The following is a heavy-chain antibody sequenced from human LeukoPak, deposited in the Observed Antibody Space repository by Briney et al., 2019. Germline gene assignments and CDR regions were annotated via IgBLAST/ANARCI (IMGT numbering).Heavy chain of an antibody. J-gene: IGHJ4*02. CDR2: INPKRGGT. CDR1: GYSFTGYY. CDR3: ARAKYYDFWSGYYTTSPFDY. D-gene: IGHD3-3*01. Sequence: ASVNVSCKASGYSFTGYYMHWVRQAPGQGLEWMGRINPKRGGTNYAQKFQGRVTLTRDTSISTAHMELSRLRSDDTAVYYCARAKYYDFWSGYYTTSPFDYWGRGTLVTVSS. V-gene: IGHV1-2*06.